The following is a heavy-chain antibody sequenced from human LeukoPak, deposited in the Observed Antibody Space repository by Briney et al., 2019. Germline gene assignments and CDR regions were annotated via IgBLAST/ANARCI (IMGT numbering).Heavy chain of an antibody. CDR1: GFTFRSYG. CDR2: IYSGGST. V-gene: IGHV3-53*01. CDR3: ARGLDGYGYYYYGMDV. J-gene: IGHJ6*02. Sequence: GGSLRLSCSASGFTFRSYGMSWVRQAPGKGLEWVSVIYSGGSTYYADSVKGRFTISRDNSKNTLYLQMNSLRAEDTAVYYCARGLDGYGYYYYGMDVWGQGTTVTVSS. D-gene: IGHD5-18*01.